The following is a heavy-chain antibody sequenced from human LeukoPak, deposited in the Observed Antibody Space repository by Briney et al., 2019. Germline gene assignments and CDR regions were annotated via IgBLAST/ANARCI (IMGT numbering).Heavy chain of an antibody. D-gene: IGHD6-19*01. CDR1: GYTFTGYY. J-gene: IGHJ4*02. CDR3: ARAEWLVSPFDY. CDR2: ITPNSGDT. Sequence: ASVKLSCKGSGYTFTGYYIHWVRQAPGQGLEWMGWITPNSGDTSYAQNFQGRVTMTRDTSISTAYMELSRLRSDDTAVYYCARAEWLVSPFDYCGQGTLVTVSS. V-gene: IGHV1-2*02.